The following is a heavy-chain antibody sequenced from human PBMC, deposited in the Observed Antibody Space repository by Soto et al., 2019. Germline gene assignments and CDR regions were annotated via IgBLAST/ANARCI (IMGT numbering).Heavy chain of an antibody. D-gene: IGHD5-18*01. V-gene: IGHV3-33*01. CDR3: AGTPPFPRGYSYGPPLPYGMDV. Sequence: PGGSLRLSCAASGFTFSSYCMHWVRQAPGKGLEWVAVIWYDGSNKYYADSVKGRFTISRDNSKNTLYLQMNSLRAEDTAVYYCAGTPPFPRGYSYGPPLPYGMDVWGQGTTVTVSS. J-gene: IGHJ6*02. CDR1: GFTFSSYC. CDR2: IWYDGSNK.